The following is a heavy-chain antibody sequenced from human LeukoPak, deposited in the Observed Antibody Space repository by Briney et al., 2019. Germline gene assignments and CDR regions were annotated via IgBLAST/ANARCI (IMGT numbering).Heavy chain of an antibody. Sequence: GGSLRLSCAASGFTFSSSWMHWVRQAPGKGLVWVSRINSDGSTTNYADSVKGRFIISRDNAKNTLDLQMNSLRAEDTAVYYCARRSSGSPPYYFDYWGQGTLVTVSS. CDR2: INSDGSTT. D-gene: IGHD1-26*01. J-gene: IGHJ4*02. CDR3: ARRSSGSPPYYFDY. CDR1: GFTFSSSW. V-gene: IGHV3-74*01.